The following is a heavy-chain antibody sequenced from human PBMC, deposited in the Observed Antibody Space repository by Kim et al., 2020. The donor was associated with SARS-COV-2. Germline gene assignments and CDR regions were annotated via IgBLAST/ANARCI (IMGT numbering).Heavy chain of an antibody. D-gene: IGHD6-6*01. CDR2: IYYSGST. V-gene: IGHV4-30-4*01. CDR1: GGSISSGDYY. Sequence: SETLSLTCTVSGGSISSGDYYWSWIRQPPGKGLEWIGYIYYSGSTYYNPSLKSRVTISVDTSKNQFSLKLSSVTAADTAVYYCAREDTQYSSFYFDYWGQGTLVTVSS. CDR3: AREDTQYSSFYFDY. J-gene: IGHJ4*02.